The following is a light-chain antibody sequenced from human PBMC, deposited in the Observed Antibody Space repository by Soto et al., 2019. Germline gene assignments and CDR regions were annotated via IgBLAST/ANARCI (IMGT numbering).Light chain of an antibody. Sequence: ENVFTQPPGTLSLSPGERATLSCRARQSVSSSYLAWYQQKPGQAPRLVIFGASSRATGIPDRFSGSGSGTDFTLTISRLEPEDFEVYYCQKYGSSPLTFGGGSKV. CDR3: QKYGSSPLT. V-gene: IGKV3-20*01. CDR1: QSVSSSY. J-gene: IGKJ4*01. CDR2: GAS.